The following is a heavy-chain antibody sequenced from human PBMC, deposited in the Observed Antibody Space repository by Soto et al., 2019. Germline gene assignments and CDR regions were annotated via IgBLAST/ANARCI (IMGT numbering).Heavy chain of an antibody. J-gene: IGHJ5*02. CDR2: FYYSGST. D-gene: IGHD3-10*01. CDR3: ARDSREITMVRGAPPYNWFDP. Sequence: PSETLSLTCTVSGGSISSGCYYWSWLRQHPGKGLEWIGYFYYSGSTYYNPSLKSRVTISVDTSKNQFSLKLSSVTAADTAVYYCARDSREITMVRGAPPYNWFDPWGQGTLVTVSS. CDR1: GGSISSGCYY. V-gene: IGHV4-31*02.